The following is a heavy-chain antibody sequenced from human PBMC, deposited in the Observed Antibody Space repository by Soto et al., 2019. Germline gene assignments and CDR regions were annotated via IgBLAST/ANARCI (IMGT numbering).Heavy chain of an antibody. CDR1: GYSFNNYW. V-gene: IGHV5-51*01. D-gene: IGHD1-26*01. J-gene: IGHJ6*02. Sequence: EVQLVQSGAEVKKPGESLKISCKGSGYSFNNYWIGWVRQMPGKGLEWMGIIYPGDSETKYSPSFQGQVTISADNSISXXYLQWSRLKASDTAMYYCARLLAYSGSYLDYGMDVWGQGTTVTVCS. CDR2: IYPGDSET. CDR3: ARLLAYSGSYLDYGMDV.